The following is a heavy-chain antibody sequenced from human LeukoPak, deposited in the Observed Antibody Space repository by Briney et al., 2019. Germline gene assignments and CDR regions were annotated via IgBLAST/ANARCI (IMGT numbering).Heavy chain of an antibody. CDR1: GDSVSSNSAA. V-gene: IGHV6-1*01. D-gene: IGHD3-22*01. Sequence: SQTLSLTCAISGDSVSSNSAAWNWIRQSPSRGLEWLGRTYYRSKWYNDYAVSVKSRITINPDTSKNQFSLQLNSVTPEDMAVYYCARDLKGYYYDSSGYYQVDAFDIWGQGTMVTVSS. J-gene: IGHJ3*02. CDR3: ARDLKGYYYDSSGYYQVDAFDI. CDR2: TYYRSKWYN.